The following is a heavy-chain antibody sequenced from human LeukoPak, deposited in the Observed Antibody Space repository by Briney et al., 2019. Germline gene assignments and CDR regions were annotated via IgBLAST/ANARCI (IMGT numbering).Heavy chain of an antibody. J-gene: IGHJ4*02. V-gene: IGHV1-8*03. CDR2: MNPNSGNT. CDR3: ARVRRQVWFGELLPYYFDY. CDR1: GYTFTSYD. D-gene: IGHD3-10*01. Sequence: ASVKVSCKASGYTFTSYDINWVRQATGQGLEWMGWMNPNSGNTGYAQKFQGRVTITRNPSISTAYMELSSLRSEDTAVYYCARVRRQVWFGELLPYYFDYWGQGTLVTVSS.